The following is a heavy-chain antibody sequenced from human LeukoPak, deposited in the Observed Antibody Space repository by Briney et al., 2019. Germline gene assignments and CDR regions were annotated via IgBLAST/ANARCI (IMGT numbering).Heavy chain of an antibody. CDR3: ARGSHDTIRGVLDI. J-gene: IGHJ3*02. CDR1: GGSISSDYW. CDR2: IHYSGTT. V-gene: IGHV4-4*02. D-gene: IGHD3-10*01. Sequence: PSGTLSLTCAVSGGSISSDYWWSWVRQPPGKGLEYIGEIHYSGTTNYNPSLKSRVTISLDKSKNQFSLNLNSVTAADTAVFYCARGSHDTIRGVLDIWGHGTMVTVSS.